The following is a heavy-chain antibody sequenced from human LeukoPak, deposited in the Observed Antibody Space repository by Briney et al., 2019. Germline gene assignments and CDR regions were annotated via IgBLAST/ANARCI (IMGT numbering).Heavy chain of an antibody. D-gene: IGHD6-13*01. CDR2: IYSGGST. CDR3: ARGQRAAAGFDS. J-gene: IGHJ4*02. Sequence: GGSLRLSCAASGFTVSNNYMNWVRQAPGKGLKWVSVIYSGGSTYYADSVQGRFTISRDNSKNTLYLQMNSLRAEDTAVYYCARGQRAAAGFDSWGQGTLVTVSS. CDR1: GFTVSNNY. V-gene: IGHV3-53*01.